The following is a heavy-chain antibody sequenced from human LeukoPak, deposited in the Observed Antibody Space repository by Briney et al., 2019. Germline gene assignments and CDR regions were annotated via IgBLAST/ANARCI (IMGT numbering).Heavy chain of an antibody. Sequence: SETLSLTCTVSGGSISSSSYYWGWIRQPPGKGLEWIGSIYYSGSTYYNPSLKSRVTISVDTSKNQFSLKLSSVTAADTAVYYCARDTGDGYNCFSYWGQGTLVTVSS. CDR3: ARDTGDGYNCFSY. D-gene: IGHD5-24*01. CDR1: GGSISSSSYY. J-gene: IGHJ4*02. V-gene: IGHV4-39*07. CDR2: IYYSGST.